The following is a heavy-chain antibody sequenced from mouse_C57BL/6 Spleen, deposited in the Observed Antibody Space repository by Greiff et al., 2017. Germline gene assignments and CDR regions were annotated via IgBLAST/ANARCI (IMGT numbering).Heavy chain of an antibody. V-gene: IGHV5-9-1*02. CDR3: TREGTGTYYFDY. CDR1: GFTFSSYA. D-gene: IGHD4-1*01. J-gene: IGHJ2*01. CDR2: ISSGGDYI. Sequence: EVKLMESGEGLVKPGGSLKLSCAASGFTFSSYAMSWVRQTPEKRLEWVAYISSGGDYIYYADTVKGRFTISRDNARNTLYLQMSSLKSEDTAMYYCTREGTGTYYFDYWGQGTTLTVSS.